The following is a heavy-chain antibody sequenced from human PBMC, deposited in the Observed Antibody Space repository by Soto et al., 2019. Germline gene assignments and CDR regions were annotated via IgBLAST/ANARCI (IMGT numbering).Heavy chain of an antibody. V-gene: IGHV4-4*07. CDR3: AREGGYYGSSGSGVYHYFGVDV. CDR2: IYFSGST. J-gene: IGHJ6*02. CDR1: GGPISPYY. Sequence: SETLSLTCSVSGGPISPYYWSWIRQSAGKGLEWIGRIYFSGSTNYNPPLKSRVTMSVDTSKNQFSLKLSSVTAADTAIYYCAREGGYYGSSGSGVYHYFGVDVWGQGTTVTVSS. D-gene: IGHD3-22*01.